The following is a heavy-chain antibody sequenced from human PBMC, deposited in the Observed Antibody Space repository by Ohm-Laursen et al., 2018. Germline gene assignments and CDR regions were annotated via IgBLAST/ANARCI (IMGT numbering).Heavy chain of an antibody. J-gene: IGHJ4*02. V-gene: IGHV3-23*01. CDR2: ISGSGGST. Sequence: FLRLSCAASGFTFSSYAMSWVRQAPGKGLEWVSAISGSGGSTYYADSVKGRFTISRDNSKNTLYLQMNSLRAEDTAVYYCAKAPPYCSSTSCEFDYWGQGTLVTVSS. D-gene: IGHD2-2*01. CDR3: AKAPPYCSSTSCEFDY. CDR1: GFTFSSYA.